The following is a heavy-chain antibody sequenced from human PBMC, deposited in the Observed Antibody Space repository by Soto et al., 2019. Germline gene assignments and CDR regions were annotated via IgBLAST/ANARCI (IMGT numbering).Heavy chain of an antibody. Sequence: GGSLRLSCAASGFTFSSYAMSWVRQAPGKGLEWVSAISSSGGSTYYADSVKGRFTISRDNSKNTLYLQMTNVDPVDTATYYCTHMRGSGLYGMDVWGQGTTVTVSS. CDR2: ISSSGGST. D-gene: IGHD3-10*01. CDR3: THMRGSGLYGMDV. CDR1: GFTFSSYA. V-gene: IGHV3-23*01. J-gene: IGHJ6*02.